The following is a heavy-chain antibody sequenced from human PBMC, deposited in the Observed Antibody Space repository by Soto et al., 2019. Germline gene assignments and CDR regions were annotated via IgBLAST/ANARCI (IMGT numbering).Heavy chain of an antibody. J-gene: IGHJ4*02. CDR1: GYTFTSYG. Sequence: QVHLVQSGAEVKKPGASVKVSCKASGYTFTSYGITWVRQAPGQGLEWMGWISAHNGNTDYGQKLQGIVIVTRATSTITAYMELRSLISDDTAVYYVARGRYGDYWGQGALVTVSS. D-gene: IGHD1-1*01. CDR2: ISAHNGNT. V-gene: IGHV1-18*01. CDR3: ARGRYGDY.